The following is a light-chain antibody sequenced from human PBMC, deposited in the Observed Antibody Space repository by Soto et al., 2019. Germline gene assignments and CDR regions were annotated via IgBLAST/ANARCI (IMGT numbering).Light chain of an antibody. Sequence: QLVLTQPPSASGTPGQRVTISCSGSSSNIMSNTVNWYQVLPGTAPKVLIQGNHQRPSGVPARFSGSKSGTSASLAISGLQSEDEADYYCAAWDDSLNAYVFGTGTKVTVL. CDR1: SSNIMSNT. V-gene: IGLV1-44*01. CDR2: GNH. J-gene: IGLJ1*01. CDR3: AAWDDSLNAYV.